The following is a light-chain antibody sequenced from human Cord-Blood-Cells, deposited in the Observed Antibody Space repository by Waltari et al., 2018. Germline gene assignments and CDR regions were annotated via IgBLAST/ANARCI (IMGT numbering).Light chain of an antibody. CDR2: AAS. V-gene: IGKV1-27*01. CDR1: QGISNY. Sequence: DIQMTQSPSSLPASVGDRVTITCRASQGISNYLAWYQQKPGTVPKLLIDAASTLQSGVPSRFSGSGSGTDFTLTISSLQPEDVATYYCQKYNSAPRTFGQGTKVEIK. CDR3: QKYNSAPRT. J-gene: IGKJ1*01.